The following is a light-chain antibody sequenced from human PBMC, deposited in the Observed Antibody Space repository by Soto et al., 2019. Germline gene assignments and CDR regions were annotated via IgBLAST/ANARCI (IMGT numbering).Light chain of an antibody. J-gene: IGLJ1*01. CDR2: SLN. V-gene: IGLV1-44*01. CDR3: SAWDDSLNAYV. Sequence: QSVLTQPRSASGTPGQRVTFSCSGNTSNIGSNSVIWYQVLPGTAPKLLVYSLNQRPSGVPDRFSGSQSGTSASLAISGLQSDDEADYFCSAWDDSLNAYVFGTGTKLTVL. CDR1: TSNIGSNS.